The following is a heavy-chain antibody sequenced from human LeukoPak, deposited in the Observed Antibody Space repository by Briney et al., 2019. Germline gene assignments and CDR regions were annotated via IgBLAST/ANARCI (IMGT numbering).Heavy chain of an antibody. J-gene: IGHJ5*02. Sequence: GESLKISCKGSGYSFSSYWIAWVRQMPGKGLEWMGIIHPGNSETTYNPSFRGHVTMSADKSVTTAYLQWSSLEASDTAMYYCARRAPAYSSGNWFDPWGQGTLVTVSS. V-gene: IGHV5-51*01. CDR3: ARRAPAYSSGNWFDP. CDR2: IHPGNSET. D-gene: IGHD6-25*01. CDR1: GYSFSSYW.